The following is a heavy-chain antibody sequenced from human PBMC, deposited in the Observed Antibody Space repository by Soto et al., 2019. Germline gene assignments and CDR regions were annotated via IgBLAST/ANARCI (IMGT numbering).Heavy chain of an antibody. CDR3: ARGGRITMVRGVTVIFDY. D-gene: IGHD3-10*01. J-gene: IGHJ4*02. Sequence: QVQLQQWGAGLLKPSETLSLTCAVYGGSFSGYYWSWIRQPPGKGLEWIGEINHSGSTNYNPSLKSRVTISVDTSKNQFSLELSSVTAADTAVYYCARGGRITMVRGVTVIFDYWGQGTLVTVSS. CDR1: GGSFSGYY. V-gene: IGHV4-34*01. CDR2: INHSGST.